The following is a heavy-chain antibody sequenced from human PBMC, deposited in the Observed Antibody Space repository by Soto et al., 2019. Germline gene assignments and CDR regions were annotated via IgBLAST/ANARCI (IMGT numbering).Heavy chain of an antibody. CDR1: GVSISTGGYY. D-gene: IGHD2-21*02. V-gene: IGHV4-31*03. J-gene: IGHJ4*02. CDR3: ASVIGGDSEHYIDD. Sequence: TLSLTCTVSGVSISTGGYYWSWIRQHSGKGLEWIGNIYYSGRTYYNPSLKSRVILSVDTSKNHFSLNLRSLTAADSAMYYCASVIGGDSEHYIDDWGQGDLVTVSS. CDR2: IYYSGRT.